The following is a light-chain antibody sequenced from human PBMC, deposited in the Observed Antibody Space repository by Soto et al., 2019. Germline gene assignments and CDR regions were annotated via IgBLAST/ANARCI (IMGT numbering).Light chain of an antibody. Sequence: QSVPTQPASVSGSPGQSIAISCTRTNGDVGGYQLVSWYQQHPDQAPKVMISDTTKRPSGVSSRFSGSKSGNTASLTISRLQAEDEAHYYCYSYAGGSTMMFGGGTKVTVL. CDR3: YSYAGGSTMM. CDR2: DTT. V-gene: IGLV2-23*01. J-gene: IGLJ3*02. CDR1: NGDVGGYQL.